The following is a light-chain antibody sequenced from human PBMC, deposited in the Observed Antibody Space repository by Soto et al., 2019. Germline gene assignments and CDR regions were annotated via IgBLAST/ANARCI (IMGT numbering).Light chain of an antibody. CDR1: ASISNY. V-gene: IGKV1-39*01. J-gene: IGKJ1*01. Sequence: EIRMTQSPSSLSASVGDRVTITFRASASISNYLNWYQQTPGKAPNLLIYAASSLQSGVPSRFSGSGSGTDFTLTISSLQPEDFATYYCQQSYIPPCTFAQGTKVAIK. CDR3: QQSYIPPCT. CDR2: AAS.